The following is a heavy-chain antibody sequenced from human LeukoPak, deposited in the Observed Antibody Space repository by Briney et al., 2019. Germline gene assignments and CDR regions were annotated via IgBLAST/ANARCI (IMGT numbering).Heavy chain of an antibody. CDR1: GYTFTSYD. CDR2: INPNSGGT. J-gene: IGHJ6*02. V-gene: IGHV1-2*02. Sequence: ASVKVSCKASGYTFTSYDINWVRQATGQGLEWMGWINPNSGGTNYAQKFQGRVTMTRDTSISTAYMELSRLRSDDTAVYYCAREGAGDSSSSWGPYYYYGMDVWGQGTTVTVSS. D-gene: IGHD6-6*01. CDR3: AREGAGDSSSSWGPYYYYGMDV.